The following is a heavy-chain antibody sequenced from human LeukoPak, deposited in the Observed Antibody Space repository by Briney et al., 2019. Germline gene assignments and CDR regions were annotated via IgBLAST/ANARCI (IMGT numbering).Heavy chain of an antibody. D-gene: IGHD3-16*01. V-gene: IGHV3-30*18. Sequence: GGSLRLSCAASGFTFSSYGMHWVRQAPGKGLEWVAVISYDGSNKYYADSVKGRFTISRDNSKNTLYLQMNSLRAEDTAVYYCAKELGDYVWGSPLDYWGQGTLVTVSP. CDR2: ISYDGSNK. CDR3: AKELGDYVWGSPLDY. CDR1: GFTFSSYG. J-gene: IGHJ4*02.